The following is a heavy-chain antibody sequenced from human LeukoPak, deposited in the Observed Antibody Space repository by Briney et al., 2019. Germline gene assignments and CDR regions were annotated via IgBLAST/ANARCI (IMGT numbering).Heavy chain of an antibody. D-gene: IGHD3-9*01. CDR2: ISSSGSTI. V-gene: IGHV3-11*01. Sequence: GGSLRLSCAASGFTFSDYYMSWVRQAPGKGLEWVSYISSSGSTIYYADSVKGRFTISRDKAKNSLYLQMNSLRAEDTAVYYCARYFAVHHRYYFYGMDVWGQGTTVTVSS. CDR3: ARYFAVHHRYYFYGMDV. CDR1: GFTFSDYY. J-gene: IGHJ6*02.